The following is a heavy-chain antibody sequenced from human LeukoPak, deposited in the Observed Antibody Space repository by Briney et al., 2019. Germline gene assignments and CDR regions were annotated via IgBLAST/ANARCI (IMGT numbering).Heavy chain of an antibody. CDR2: LNPNSGGT. CDR3: ARGQYQLPIDPDFDY. V-gene: IGHV1-2*02. J-gene: IGHJ4*02. D-gene: IGHD2-2*01. Sequence: ASGKVSCKASGYTFTGYYMHWVRQAPGQGLEWRGWLNPNSGGTNYAQKFQGRVTMTRDTSISPAYMELSRLRSDDTAVYYCARGQYQLPIDPDFDYWGQGNLVTVSS. CDR1: GYTFTGYY.